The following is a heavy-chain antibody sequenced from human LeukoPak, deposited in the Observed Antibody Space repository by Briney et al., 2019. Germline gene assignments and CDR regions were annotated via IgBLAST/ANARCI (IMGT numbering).Heavy chain of an antibody. CDR1: GGSISSSSYY. CDR2: IYYSGST. Sequence: NPSETLSLTCTVSGGSISSSSYYWSWVRQPPGKGLEWIGYIYYSGSTYYNPSLKSRVTISVDTSKNQFSLKLSSVTAADTAVYYCASSYYYVFDYWGQGTLVTVSS. J-gene: IGHJ4*02. D-gene: IGHD3-10*02. V-gene: IGHV4-31*03. CDR3: ASSYYYVFDY.